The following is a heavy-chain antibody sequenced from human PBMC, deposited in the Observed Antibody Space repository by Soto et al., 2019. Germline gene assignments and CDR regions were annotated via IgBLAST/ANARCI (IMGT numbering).Heavy chain of an antibody. Sequence: QVQLVQSGAEVKKPGSSVKVSCKASGGTFSSYTISWVRQAPGQGLEWMGRIIPILGIANYAQKFQGRVTITADKSTSKAYRELRSLRSEDTAVYYCASATYSSGWYTNSKTYFGYWGQGTLVTVSS. V-gene: IGHV1-69*02. D-gene: IGHD6-19*01. CDR1: GGTFSSYT. CDR2: IIPILGIA. CDR3: ASATYSSGWYTNSKTYFGY. J-gene: IGHJ4*02.